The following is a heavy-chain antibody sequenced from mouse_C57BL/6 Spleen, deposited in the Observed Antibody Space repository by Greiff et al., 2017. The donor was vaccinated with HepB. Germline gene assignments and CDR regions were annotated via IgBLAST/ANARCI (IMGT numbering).Heavy chain of an antibody. J-gene: IGHJ2*01. V-gene: IGHV1-64*01. CDR1: GYTFTSYW. Sequence: QVQLQQSGAELVKPGASVKLSCKASGYTFTSYWMHWVKQRPGQGLEWIGMIHPNSGSTNYNEKFKSKATLTVDKSSSTAYMQLSSLTSEDSAVYYCAREGGISYYFDYWGQGTTLTVSS. CDR2: IHPNSGST. CDR3: AREGGISYYFDY.